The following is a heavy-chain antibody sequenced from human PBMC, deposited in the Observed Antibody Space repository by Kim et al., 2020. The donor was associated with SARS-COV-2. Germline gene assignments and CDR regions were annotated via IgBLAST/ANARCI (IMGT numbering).Heavy chain of an antibody. V-gene: IGHV3-30*18. CDR1: GFTFSSYG. CDR2: ISFDGTNK. D-gene: IGHD2-2*01. Sequence: GGSLRLSCAASGFTFSSYGMHWVRQAPGKGLEWVAVISFDGTNKYYADSVKGRFTISRDNSKNTLYLQMNSLRAEDTAVYYCAKDGCSSTSCPLYPWGQG. CDR3: AKDGCSSTSCPLYP. J-gene: IGHJ5*02.